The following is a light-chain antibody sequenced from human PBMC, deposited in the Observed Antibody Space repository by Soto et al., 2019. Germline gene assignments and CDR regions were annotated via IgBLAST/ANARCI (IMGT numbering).Light chain of an antibody. CDR3: SSYAGINNAPYV. CDR1: SSDVGGYNY. Sequence: QSALTQPPSASGSPGQSVTISCTGTSSDVGGYNYVSWYQQHPGKAPKLMIYEVSTRPSGVPDRFSGSKSGNTASLTVSGLQAEDEDDYYCSSYAGINNAPYVFGTGTKLTVL. V-gene: IGLV2-8*01. CDR2: EVS. J-gene: IGLJ1*01.